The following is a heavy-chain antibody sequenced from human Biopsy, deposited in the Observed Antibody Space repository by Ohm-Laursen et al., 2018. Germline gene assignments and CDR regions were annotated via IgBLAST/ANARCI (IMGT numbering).Heavy chain of an antibody. CDR3: AADINVWNVNY. CDR2: FAPENGKT. J-gene: IGHJ4*02. D-gene: IGHD1-1*01. CDR1: GYAVTEFT. V-gene: IGHV1-24*01. Sequence: SVKVSCKVSGYAVTEFTMHWVRQAPGKGLEWMGGFAPENGKTIYAQKFQGRVTMTEDTSTDTAYMELSSLRSEDTAVYYCAADINVWNVNYWGQGTQVTVSS.